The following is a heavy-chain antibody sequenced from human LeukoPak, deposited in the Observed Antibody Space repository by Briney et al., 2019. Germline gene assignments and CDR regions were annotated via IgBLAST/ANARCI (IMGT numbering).Heavy chain of an antibody. D-gene: IGHD3-3*01. Sequence: PSETLSLTCTVSGGSFSSGDYYWSWIRQPPGKGLEWIGYIYYSGSTYHDPSLKSRVTISVDTSKNQFSLKLSSVTAADTAVYYCARGKPDWPGIPSGYSALVWFDPWGQGTLVTVSS. J-gene: IGHJ5*02. CDR2: IYYSGST. CDR1: GGSFSSGDYY. V-gene: IGHV4-30-4*01. CDR3: ARGKPDWPGIPSGYSALVWFDP.